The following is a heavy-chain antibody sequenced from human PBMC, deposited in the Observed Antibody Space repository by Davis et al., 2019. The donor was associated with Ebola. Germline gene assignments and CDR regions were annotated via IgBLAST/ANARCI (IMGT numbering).Heavy chain of an antibody. CDR3: ARGAGYFQH. CDR1: GGSFSGYY. CDR2: ISSSGSTI. J-gene: IGHJ1*01. V-gene: IGHV3-11*01. Sequence: PSETLSLTCAVYGGSFSGYYMSWIRQAPGKGLEWVSYISSSGSTIYYADSVKGRFTISRDNAKNSLYLQMNSLRAEDTAVYYCARGAGYFQHWGQGTLVTVSS.